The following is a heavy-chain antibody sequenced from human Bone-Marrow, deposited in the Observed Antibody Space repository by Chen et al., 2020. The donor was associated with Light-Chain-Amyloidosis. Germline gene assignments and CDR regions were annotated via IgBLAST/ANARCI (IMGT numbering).Heavy chain of an antibody. CDR2: ISNDGTKK. Sequence: QVQLVASGGGAVQPGRSLRLSCAASGFRFRNYAMHWVRQTPDKGLEWLAVISNDGTKKFYRDSVQGRFTISRDNSKTTLYMAMDTLPVEDTAIYYCAREGGGVEGRPFDYWGQGALVTVSS. CDR3: AREGGGVEGRPFDY. CDR1: GFRFRNYA. V-gene: IGHV3-30-3*01. J-gene: IGHJ4*02. D-gene: IGHD3-16*01.